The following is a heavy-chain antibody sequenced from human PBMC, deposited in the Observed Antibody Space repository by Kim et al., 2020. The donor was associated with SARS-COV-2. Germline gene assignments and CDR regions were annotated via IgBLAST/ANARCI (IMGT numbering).Heavy chain of an antibody. J-gene: IGHJ1*01. CDR2: FSYRGNT. CDR3: ARRKLAGATRP. V-gene: IGHV4-39*01. Sequence: SETLSLTCSVSGASIDSLTDYWGWIRPPPGKGLEWIGSFSYRGNTYYSPSLKSRVTISADTSKNQFSLILSSVTAAATATYYCARRKLAGATRPWG. D-gene: IGHD1-26*01. CDR1: GASIDSLTDY.